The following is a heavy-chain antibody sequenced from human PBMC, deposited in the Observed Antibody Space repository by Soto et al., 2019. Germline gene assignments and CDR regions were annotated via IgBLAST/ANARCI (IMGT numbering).Heavy chain of an antibody. D-gene: IGHD3-16*01. CDR1: CGSISSYY. V-gene: IGHV4-59*01. CDR3: ARGGTPIDY. J-gene: IGHJ4*02. Sequence: SETLSLTCTVSCGSISSYYWSWIRQPPGKGLEWIGYIYYSGSTNYNPSLKSRVTISVDTSKNQFSLKLSSVTAADTAVYYCARGGTPIDYWGQGTLVTVSS. CDR2: IYYSGST.